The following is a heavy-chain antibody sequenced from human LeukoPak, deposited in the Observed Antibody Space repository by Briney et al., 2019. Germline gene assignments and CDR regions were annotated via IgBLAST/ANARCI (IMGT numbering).Heavy chain of an antibody. CDR1: GYTFTSYY. CDR3: ARGLGRYCSSTSCYYFP. CDR2: INPSGGST. V-gene: IGHV1-46*01. D-gene: IGHD2-2*01. Sequence: ASVKVSCKASGYTFTSYYMHWVRQAPGRGLEWMGIINPSGGSTSYAQKFQGRVTMTRDMSTSTVYMELSSLRSENTAVYYCARGLGRYCSSTSCYYFPWGQGTLVTVSS. J-gene: IGHJ5*02.